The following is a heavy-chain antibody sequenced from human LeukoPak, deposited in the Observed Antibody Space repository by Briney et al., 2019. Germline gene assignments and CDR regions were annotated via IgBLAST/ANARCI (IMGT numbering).Heavy chain of an antibody. Sequence: PGGSLRLSCAASGFTFSTYSMNWVRQAPAKGLEWVSYISSSSSAIYYADSVKGRFTISRDNAKNSLYLQMNSLRAEDTAVYYCARDCSGAGSYTHPLDYWGQGTLVTVSS. CDR3: ARDCSGAGSYTHPLDY. V-gene: IGHV3-48*01. J-gene: IGHJ4*02. CDR2: ISSSSSAI. D-gene: IGHD2-2*02. CDR1: GFTFSTYS.